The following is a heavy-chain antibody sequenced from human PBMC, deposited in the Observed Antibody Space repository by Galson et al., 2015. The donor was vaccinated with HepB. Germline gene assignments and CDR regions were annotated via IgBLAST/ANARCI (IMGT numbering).Heavy chain of an antibody. V-gene: IGHV3-33*01. Sequence: SLRLSCAASGLAFHTYAMHWVHQAPGKGLEWMAVIWYDGSEKYYADSVKRRFTISRDNSENILFLDMNSLRVEDTAIYYCARGESDKDSEPPDDWGQGTLVTVSS. CDR3: ARGESDKDSEPPDD. D-gene: IGHD1-26*01. CDR1: GLAFHTYA. CDR2: IWYDGSEK. J-gene: IGHJ4*02.